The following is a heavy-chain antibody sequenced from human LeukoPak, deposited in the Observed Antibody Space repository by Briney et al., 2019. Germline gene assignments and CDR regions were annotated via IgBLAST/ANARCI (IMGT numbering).Heavy chain of an antibody. V-gene: IGHV3-23*01. CDR2: ISGSGGNT. CDR1: GFTFSSYA. Sequence: GGSLRLSCAASGFTFSSYAMSWVRQAPGKGLEWVSAISGSGGNTYYADSVKGRFTISRDNSKNTLYLQTNSLRAEDTAVYYCAKYSSSANRNYGMDVWGQGTTVTVSS. D-gene: IGHD6-13*01. CDR3: AKYSSSANRNYGMDV. J-gene: IGHJ6*02.